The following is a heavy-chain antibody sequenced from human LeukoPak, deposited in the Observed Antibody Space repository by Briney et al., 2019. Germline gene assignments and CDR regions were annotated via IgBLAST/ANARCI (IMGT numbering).Heavy chain of an antibody. J-gene: IGHJ6*03. CDR3: AKEVMVRGWEDYYYMDV. V-gene: IGHV3-23*01. D-gene: IGHD3-10*01. CDR2: ISGSGGNT. Sequence: SGGSLRLSCAASGFTFSSYAMSWVRQAPGKGLEWVSAISGSGGNTYYADSVKGRFTISRDNSKNTLYVQMNSLRAEDTAVYYCAKEVMVRGWEDYYYMDVWGKGTTVTVSS. CDR1: GFTFSSYA.